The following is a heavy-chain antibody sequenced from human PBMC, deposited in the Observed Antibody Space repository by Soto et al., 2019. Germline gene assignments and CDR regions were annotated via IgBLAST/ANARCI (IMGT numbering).Heavy chain of an antibody. CDR2: IVVGTGHT. V-gene: IGHV1-58*01. Sequence: SVKVSCKASGFSFTSSSVQWVRQARGQRLEWIGWIVVGTGHTNYAQKFQERVTISTDMSTNTAYMEVNSLRFEDTAVYYCAKEGGRARGYNYGNTYFDYWGQGTRVTVSS. D-gene: IGHD5-12*01. J-gene: IGHJ4*02. CDR1: GFSFTSSS. CDR3: AKEGGRARGYNYGNTYFDY.